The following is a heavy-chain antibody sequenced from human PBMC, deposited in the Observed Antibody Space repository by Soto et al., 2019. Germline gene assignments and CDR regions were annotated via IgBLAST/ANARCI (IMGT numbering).Heavy chain of an antibody. CDR3: ARVLRYCSGGSCYSGYYYYGMDV. D-gene: IGHD2-15*01. V-gene: IGHV1-69*01. J-gene: IGHJ6*02. CDR1: GGTFSSYA. CDR2: IIPIFGTA. Sequence: QVQLVQSGAEVKKPGSSVKVSCKASGGTFSSYAISWVRQAPGQELEWMGGIIPIFGTANYAQKFQGRVTITADESTSTAYMELSSLRSEDTAVYYCARVLRYCSGGSCYSGYYYYGMDVWGQGTTVTVSS.